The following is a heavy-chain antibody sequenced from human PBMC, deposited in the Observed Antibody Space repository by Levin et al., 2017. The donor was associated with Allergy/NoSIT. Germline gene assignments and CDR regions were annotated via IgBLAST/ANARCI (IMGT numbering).Heavy chain of an antibody. CDR2: IKPDGSER. V-gene: IGHV3-7*01. J-gene: IGHJ4*02. Sequence: GESLKISCAASGFTFSTYWMSWVRQSPGKGLEWVANIKPDGSERYYGDSVKGRFTISRDNAKNSLYLQMNSLRAEDTAVYYCARGGSTSGYNPYWGQGTLVTVSS. CDR3: ARGGSTSGYNPY. CDR1: GFTFSTYW. D-gene: IGHD5-12*01.